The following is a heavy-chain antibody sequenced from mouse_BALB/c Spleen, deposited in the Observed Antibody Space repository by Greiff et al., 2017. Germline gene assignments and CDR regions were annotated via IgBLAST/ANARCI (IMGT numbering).Heavy chain of an antibody. CDR3: TRPYYGSSFDAMDY. CDR2: INPSNGGT. J-gene: IGHJ4*01. Sequence: QVQLQQSGAELVKPGASVKLSCKASGYTFTSYYMYWVKQRPGQGLEWIGEINPSNGGTNFNEKFKSKATLTVDKSSSTAYMQLSSLTSEDSAVYYCTRPYYGSSFDAMDYWGQGTSVTVSS. CDR1: GYTFTSYY. D-gene: IGHD1-1*01. V-gene: IGHV1S81*02.